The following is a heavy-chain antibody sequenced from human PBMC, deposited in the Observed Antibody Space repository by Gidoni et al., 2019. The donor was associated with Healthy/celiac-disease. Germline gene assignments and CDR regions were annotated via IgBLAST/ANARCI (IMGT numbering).Heavy chain of an antibody. V-gene: IGHV3-7*01. Sequence: EVQLVESGGGLVQPGGSLRLSCAASGFHFSSYGMSWVRQAPGKGLGWVANIKQDGSEKYYVDSVKGRFTISRDNAKNSLFLQMNSLRAEDTAVYYCARVLGYSSSWYPAYFDYWGQGTLVTVSS. CDR3: ARVLGYSSSWYPAYFDY. CDR2: IKQDGSEK. CDR1: GFHFSSYG. J-gene: IGHJ4*02. D-gene: IGHD6-13*01.